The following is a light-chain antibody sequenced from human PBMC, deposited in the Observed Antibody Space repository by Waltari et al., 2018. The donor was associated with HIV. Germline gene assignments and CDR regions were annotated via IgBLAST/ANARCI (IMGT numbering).Light chain of an antibody. V-gene: IGLV2-14*01. CDR3: SSYAESGTLV. CDR2: EVT. Sequence: QSALTQPASVSGSPGHSVTISCTATTRAIDPSTSASWYLHRPGAAPQLIIYEVTNRPSQISFRFSGFRSGRTASLSISGLQAEDEGDYYCSSYAESGTLVFGGGTKLTVL. CDR1: TRAIDPSTS. J-gene: IGLJ3*02.